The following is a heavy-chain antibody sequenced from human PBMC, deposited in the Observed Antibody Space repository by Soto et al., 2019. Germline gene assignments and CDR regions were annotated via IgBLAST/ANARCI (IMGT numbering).Heavy chain of an antibody. J-gene: IGHJ4*02. CDR2: MNPISGNT. D-gene: IGHD7-27*01. CDR3: ARGPRNWGVDY. Sequence: QVQLVQSGAEVKKPGASVKVSCKAGGYTFTSYDINWMRQATGQGLEWMGWMNPISGNTGYAQKFQGRVTITRDTSISTAYMELSSLRSEDTAVYYCARGPRNWGVDYWGQGTLVTVSS. CDR1: GYTFTSYD. V-gene: IGHV1-8*01.